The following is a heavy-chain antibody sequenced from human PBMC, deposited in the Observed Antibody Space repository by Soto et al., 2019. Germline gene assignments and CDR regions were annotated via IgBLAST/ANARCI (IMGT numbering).Heavy chain of an antibody. Sequence: EVQLLESGGALVQAGESLRLSCAASGFTFSTFAMTWVRQAPGKGLEWVSAISGIGGATYYADSVKGRFTISRDNSQNTLYLQMSAQRVEDTAVYYCAKKATVCVGGSCPSSAYYSPMDVWGQGTTVSVSP. CDR3: AKKATVCVGGSCPSSAYYSPMDV. CDR2: ISGIGGAT. J-gene: IGHJ6*01. V-gene: IGHV3-23*01. D-gene: IGHD2-15*01. CDR1: GFTFSTFA.